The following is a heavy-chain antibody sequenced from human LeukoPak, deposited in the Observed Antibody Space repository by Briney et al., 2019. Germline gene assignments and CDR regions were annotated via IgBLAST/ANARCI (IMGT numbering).Heavy chain of an antibody. D-gene: IGHD2-2*01. J-gene: IGHJ6*03. Sequence: GASVKVSCKASGYTFTSYDINWVRQATGQGLEWMGWMNPNSGNTGYAQKFQGRVTITRNTSISTAYMELSSLRSEDTAVYYCARGIGLMAGWYQLLSSRGPYYYYYMDVWGKGTTVTVSS. CDR2: MNPNSGNT. CDR1: GYTFTSYD. CDR3: ARGIGLMAGWYQLLSSRGPYYYYYMDV. V-gene: IGHV1-8*03.